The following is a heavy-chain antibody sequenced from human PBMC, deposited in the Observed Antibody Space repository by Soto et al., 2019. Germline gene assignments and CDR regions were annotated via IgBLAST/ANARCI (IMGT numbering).Heavy chain of an antibody. CDR2: ISYDGSNI. D-gene: IGHD3-10*01. J-gene: IGHJ5*02. CDR3: AKVRVRADTFNWFDP. Sequence: QVQLVESGGGVVQPGRSLRLSCAASGFTFSSYGMHWVRQAPGKGLEWVAAISYDGSNIFYTDSVKGRFTISRDNPKSTLYLQMNSLIPEDTAMYYCAKVRVRADTFNWFDPWGQGTLVTVSS. V-gene: IGHV3-30*18. CDR1: GFTFSSYG.